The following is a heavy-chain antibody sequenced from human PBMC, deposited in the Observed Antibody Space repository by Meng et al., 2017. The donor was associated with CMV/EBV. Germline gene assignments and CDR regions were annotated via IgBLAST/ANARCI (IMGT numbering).Heavy chain of an antibody. D-gene: IGHD6-13*01. CDR1: GVSISGHY. Sequence: GSLRLSCIVSGVSISGHYWNWMRQSPGKGLEWIGYIYYSGSSNYNPSLKSRVTISVDTSKNQFSLKLSSVTAADTAVYYCARGLYSSSWTWFDPWGQGTLVTVSS. J-gene: IGHJ5*02. V-gene: IGHV4-59*11. CDR3: ARGLYSSSWTWFDP. CDR2: IYYSGSS.